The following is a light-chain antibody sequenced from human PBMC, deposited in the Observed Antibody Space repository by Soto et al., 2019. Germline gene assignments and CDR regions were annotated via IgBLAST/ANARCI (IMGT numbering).Light chain of an antibody. Sequence: EIVLTQSPATLSLSPGERGTLSCRASESVTNYLAWYQQKPGLAPRLLIYGASSRATGIPDRFGGSGSGTDFTLTISRLEPEDFAVYYCQQYDSSPRTFGQGTKVDIK. J-gene: IGKJ1*01. CDR2: GAS. CDR3: QQYDSSPRT. V-gene: IGKV3-20*01. CDR1: ESVTNY.